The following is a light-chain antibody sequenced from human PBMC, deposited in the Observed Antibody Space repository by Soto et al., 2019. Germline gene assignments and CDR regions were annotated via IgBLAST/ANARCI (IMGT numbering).Light chain of an antibody. J-gene: IGLJ1*01. V-gene: IGLV2-14*01. CDR3: SSYTSSSTLV. CDR2: EVS. CDR1: SSDVGGYNY. Sequence: SALTQPASVSGSPGQSITISCTGTSSDVGGYNYVSWYQQHPGKAPKLMSYEVSNRPSGDSNRFSGSKSGNTASLTISGLQAEDEADYYCSSYTSSSTLVFGTGTKLTVL.